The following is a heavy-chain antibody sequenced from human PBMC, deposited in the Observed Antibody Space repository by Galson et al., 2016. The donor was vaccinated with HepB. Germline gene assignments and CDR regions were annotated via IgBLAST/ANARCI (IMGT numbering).Heavy chain of an antibody. Sequence: SLRLSCAASGFIFSNYALSWVRQAPGKGLEWVSGISDSAGSTYFADSVKGRFTISRDNSKNTLYLQMNSLRVEDTAVYYCAKDIQLDSSSWYGGIYGMDVWGQGTTVTVSS. CDR1: GFIFSNYA. CDR3: AKDIQLDSSSWYGGIYGMDV. J-gene: IGHJ6*02. D-gene: IGHD6-13*01. V-gene: IGHV3-23*01. CDR2: ISDSAGST.